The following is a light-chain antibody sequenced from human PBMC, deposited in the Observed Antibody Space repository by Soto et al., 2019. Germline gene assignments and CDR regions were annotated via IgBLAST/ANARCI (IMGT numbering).Light chain of an antibody. V-gene: IGLV1-44*01. Sequence: QSVLTQPPSASGTPGQRVTISCSGSRSTIGRNTVSWYQQLPGTAPKLLIFSTDQRPSGVPDRFSGSESGTSASLAISGLQSEDEADYSCAAWVESLNGVVFGGGTKLTVL. CDR2: STD. J-gene: IGLJ3*02. CDR3: AAWVESLNGVV. CDR1: RSTIGRNT.